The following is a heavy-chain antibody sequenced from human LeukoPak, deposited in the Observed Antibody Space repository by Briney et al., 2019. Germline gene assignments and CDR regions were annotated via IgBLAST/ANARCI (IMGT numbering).Heavy chain of an antibody. D-gene: IGHD6-13*01. Sequence: SETLSLTCAVYGGSFSGYYWSWIRQPPGKGLEWIGEINHSGSTNYNPSLKSRVTISVDTSKNQFSLKLSSVTVADTAVYYCARGLAAAGTDPWGQGTLVTVSS. V-gene: IGHV4-34*01. CDR2: INHSGST. J-gene: IGHJ5*02. CDR1: GGSFSGYY. CDR3: ARGLAAAGTDP.